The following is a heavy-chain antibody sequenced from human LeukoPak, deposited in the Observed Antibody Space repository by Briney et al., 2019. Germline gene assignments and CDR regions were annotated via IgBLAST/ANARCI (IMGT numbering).Heavy chain of an antibody. Sequence: SETLSLTCTASGGSTSNDSYYWSWIRQPAGKGLEWIGRIHPTGNTMYNPSLKSRVTISVDTSKNQFSLNLSSVTAADTAVYYCASHYSRSGIDAFDIWGQGTVVIVSS. V-gene: IGHV4-61*02. CDR1: GGSTSNDSYY. D-gene: IGHD6-6*01. CDR3: ASHYSRSGIDAFDI. J-gene: IGHJ3*02. CDR2: IHPTGNT.